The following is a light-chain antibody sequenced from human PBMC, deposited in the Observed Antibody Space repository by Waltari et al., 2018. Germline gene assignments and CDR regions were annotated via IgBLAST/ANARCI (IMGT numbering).Light chain of an antibody. V-gene: IGLV1-36*01. CDR3: AAWDDSLNGPV. CDR1: SSNIGNYA. CDR2: SHD. Sequence: QSVLTQPPSVSEVPRQRVPISCSGSSSNIGNYAVHWYQQLPGKAPKLLFYSHDILPSGVSDRFSCSKSGTSASLAISRLQSEDEAIYYCAAWDDSLNGPVFGRGTKLTGL. J-gene: IGLJ2*01.